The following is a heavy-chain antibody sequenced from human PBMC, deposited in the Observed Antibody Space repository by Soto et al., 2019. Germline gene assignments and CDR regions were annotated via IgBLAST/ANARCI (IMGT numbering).Heavy chain of an antibody. J-gene: IGHJ6*02. Sequence: SETLSLTCTVSGGSIRGSSYYWDWIRQPPGKGLEWIGSIYYSGNRYYSPSLKSRVTMSVDTSKNQFSLKLSPVTATDSAVYYCVRHLGDYGYEDYYGMDVWGLGTTVTVSS. D-gene: IGHD4-17*01. CDR1: GGSIRGSSYY. CDR3: VRHLGDYGYEDYYGMDV. CDR2: IYYSGNR. V-gene: IGHV4-39*01.